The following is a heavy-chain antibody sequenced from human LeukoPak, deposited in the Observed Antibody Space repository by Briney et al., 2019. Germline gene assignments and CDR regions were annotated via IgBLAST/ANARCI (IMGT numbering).Heavy chain of an antibody. Sequence: SETLSLTCTVSGGSISSYYWSWIRQPPGKGLEWIGAIYDSGSTNYNPSLKSRVTISVDTSKNQFSLKLSSVTAADTAVYYCARHTKSPHYSSSWCYFDYWGQGTLVTVSS. V-gene: IGHV4-59*08. CDR1: GGSISSYY. D-gene: IGHD6-13*01. CDR3: ARHTKSPHYSSSWCYFDY. CDR2: IYDSGST. J-gene: IGHJ4*02.